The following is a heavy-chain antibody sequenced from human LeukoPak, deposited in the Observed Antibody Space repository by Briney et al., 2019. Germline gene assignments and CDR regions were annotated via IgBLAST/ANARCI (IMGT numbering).Heavy chain of an antibody. Sequence: ASVRVSCKGSGYTFTSYGISWVRQAPGQGGEWMGWISAYNGKTKYAQKRQGRVTMTTDTSTSTAYMELRSLRSDATAVYYCARGRHQSYCGADCYSPYFDYWGQGTLVTVSS. V-gene: IGHV1-18*01. D-gene: IGHD2-21*01. CDR1: GYTFTSYG. J-gene: IGHJ4*02. CDR3: ARGRHQSYCGADCYSPYFDY. CDR2: ISAYNGKT.